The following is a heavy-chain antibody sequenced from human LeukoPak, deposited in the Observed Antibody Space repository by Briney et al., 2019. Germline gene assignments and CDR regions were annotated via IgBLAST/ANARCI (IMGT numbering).Heavy chain of an antibody. CDR3: TRRYNYDSSGYYYVRDAFDI. J-gene: IGHJ3*02. CDR1: GFTFSSYG. Sequence: GGSLRLSCAASGFTFSSYGMHWVRQAPGKGLEWVAFIRYDGSNKYYADSVKGRFTISRDNSKNTLYLQMNSLRAEDTAVYYCTRRYNYDSSGYYYVRDAFDIWGQGTMVTVSS. CDR2: IRYDGSNK. V-gene: IGHV3-30*02. D-gene: IGHD3-22*01.